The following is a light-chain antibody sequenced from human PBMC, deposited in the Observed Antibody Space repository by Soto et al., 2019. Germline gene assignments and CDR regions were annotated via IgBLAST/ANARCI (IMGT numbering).Light chain of an antibody. J-gene: IGLJ1*01. CDR2: NVT. CDR3: NSYTSRSTYV. Sequence: QSALTQPASVSGAPGQSITISCTGTSSDVGGYDCVSWYQQHPGKAPKLMIYNVTIRPSDISNRFSGSKSGNTASLTISGLHDEDEADYYCNSYTSRSTYVFGTGTKLTVL. V-gene: IGLV2-14*01. CDR1: SSDVGGYDC.